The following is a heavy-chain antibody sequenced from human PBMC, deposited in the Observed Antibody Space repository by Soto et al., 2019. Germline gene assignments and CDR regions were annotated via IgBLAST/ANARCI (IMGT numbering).Heavy chain of an antibody. CDR2: IDPKSGDT. CDR3: ARDYDKSGYDYFDP. Sequence: ASVKVSCKASEYSFTGHYLHWVRQAPGQGLEWMGWIDPKSGDTNYAQKFQDRVTMTRDTSISTAYMDLSRLRSDDTAVYYCARDYDKSGYDYFDPWG. CDR1: EYSFTGHY. D-gene: IGHD3-22*01. J-gene: IGHJ5*02. V-gene: IGHV1-2*02.